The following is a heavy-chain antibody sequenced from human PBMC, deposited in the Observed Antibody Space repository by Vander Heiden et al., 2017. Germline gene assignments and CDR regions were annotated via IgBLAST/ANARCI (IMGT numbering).Heavy chain of an antibody. CDR1: GYTFTSYG. CDR3: ARARSYYYDSSGSYFDY. CDR2: ICAYNGNT. J-gene: IGHJ4*02. D-gene: IGHD3-22*01. Sequence: QVQLVQSGAEVKKPGASVKVSCKASGYTFTSYGISWVRQAPGQGLEWMGWICAYNGNTNYAQKLQGRVTMTTDTSTSTAYMELRSLRSDDTAVYYCARARSYYYDSSGSYFDYWGQGTMVTVSS. V-gene: IGHV1-18*01.